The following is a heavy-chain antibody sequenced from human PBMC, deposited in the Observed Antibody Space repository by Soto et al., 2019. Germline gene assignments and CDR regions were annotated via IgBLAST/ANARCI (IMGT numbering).Heavy chain of an antibody. V-gene: IGHV3-23*01. D-gene: IGHD3-22*01. Sequence: GGSLRLSCAASGFTFVNYAMSWVRQAPGKGLEWVAAISGSGDITYYADSVKGRFTISRDNSKNTLSLQMNSPRVEDTAVYYCAKDYDYYSSGYGPYYFDHWGQGTLVTVSS. CDR1: GFTFVNYA. CDR3: AKDYDYYSSGYGPYYFDH. J-gene: IGHJ4*02. CDR2: ISGSGDIT.